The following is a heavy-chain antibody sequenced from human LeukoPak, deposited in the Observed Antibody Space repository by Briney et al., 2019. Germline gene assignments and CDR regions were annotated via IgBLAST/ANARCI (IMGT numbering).Heavy chain of an antibody. CDR3: ARARGYSSGWFYFDH. CDR2: INSDGSST. J-gene: IGHJ4*02. D-gene: IGHD6-19*01. CDR1: GFTFSSYW. Sequence: PGGSLRLSCAASGFTFSSYWMHWVRQALGKGLVWVSRINSDGSSTSDADSVKGRFTISRDNAKNTLYLQMNSLRAEDTAVYYCARARGYSSGWFYFDHWGQGTLVTVSS. V-gene: IGHV3-74*01.